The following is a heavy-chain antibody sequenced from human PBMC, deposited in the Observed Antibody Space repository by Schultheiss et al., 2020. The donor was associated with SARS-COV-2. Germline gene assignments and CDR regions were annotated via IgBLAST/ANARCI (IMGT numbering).Heavy chain of an antibody. CDR3: ARDARYGFRGRSERGMDV. V-gene: IGHV4-59*12. CDR1: GGSISSYY. CDR2: IYYSGIT. Sequence: SETLSLTCTVSGGSISSYYWSWIRQPPGKGLECIGYIYYSGITNYNPSLKSRVTISVDTSKNQFSLKLTSVTAADTAVYYCARDARYGFRGRSERGMDVWGQGTTVTVSS. J-gene: IGHJ6*02. D-gene: IGHD5-24*01.